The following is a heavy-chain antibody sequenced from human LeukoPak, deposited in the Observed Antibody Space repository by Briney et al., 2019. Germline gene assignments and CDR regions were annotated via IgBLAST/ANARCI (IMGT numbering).Heavy chain of an antibody. V-gene: IGHV1-3*01. CDR2: INAGNGNT. D-gene: IGHD3-9*01. Sequence: ASVKVSCKASGYTFTSYAMHWVRQAPGQRLEWMGWINAGNGNTKYSQKFQGRVTITRDTSASTAYMELSSLRSEDTAVYYCARRGGDILTGYFFDYWGQGTLVTVSS. CDR1: GYTFTSYA. CDR3: ARRGGDILTGYFFDY. J-gene: IGHJ4*02.